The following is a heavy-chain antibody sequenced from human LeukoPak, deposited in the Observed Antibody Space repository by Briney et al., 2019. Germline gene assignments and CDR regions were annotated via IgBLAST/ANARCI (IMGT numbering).Heavy chain of an antibody. J-gene: IGHJ4*02. Sequence: ASVKVSCKASGYYFTGYYMHWVRQAPGQGLEWMGWINPNSGGTNYAQKFQGRATMTRDTSISTAYMELSRLRSDDTAVYYCARSDSSGWSSTVDYWGQGTLVTVSS. CDR3: ARSDSSGWSSTVDY. V-gene: IGHV1-2*02. CDR2: INPNSGGT. CDR1: GYYFTGYY. D-gene: IGHD6-19*01.